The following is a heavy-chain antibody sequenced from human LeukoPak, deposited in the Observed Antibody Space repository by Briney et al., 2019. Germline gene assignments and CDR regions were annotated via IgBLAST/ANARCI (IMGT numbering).Heavy chain of an antibody. CDR1: GFIFSAYN. Sequence: PGGSLRLSCAASGFIFSAYNMNWVRQAPGKGLEWVSFISSGSSYIYYADSVKGRFTISRDNAKNTLYLQMNSLRAEDTAVYYCAKGERRYYYGSGSYYNVPRFDYWGQGTLVTVSS. J-gene: IGHJ4*02. V-gene: IGHV3-21*01. CDR3: AKGERRYYYGSGSYYNVPRFDY. CDR2: ISSGSSYI. D-gene: IGHD3-10*01.